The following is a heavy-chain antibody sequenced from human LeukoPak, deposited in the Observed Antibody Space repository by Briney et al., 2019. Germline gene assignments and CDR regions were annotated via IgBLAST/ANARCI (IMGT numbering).Heavy chain of an antibody. CDR1: GFTFSSYS. J-gene: IGHJ4*02. D-gene: IGHD3-10*01. V-gene: IGHV3-21*01. CDR3: ARGMMYFGSGTFDF. Sequence: GGSLRLSCAASGFTFSSYSMNWVRQAPGKGLEWVSSISSSSSYIYYADSVKGRFTISRDNAKNSLYLQMNSLRAEDTAVYYCARGMMYFGSGTFDFWGQGTLVTVSS. CDR2: ISSSSSYI.